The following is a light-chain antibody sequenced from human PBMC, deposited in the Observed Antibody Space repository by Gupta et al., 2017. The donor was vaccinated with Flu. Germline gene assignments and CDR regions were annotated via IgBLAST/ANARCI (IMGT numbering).Light chain of an antibody. J-gene: IGLJ2*01. V-gene: IGLV3-19*01. CDR1: SLRSYY. CDR3: NSRDSSGNHLV. Sequence: SSELTQDPAVSVALGQTVRITCQGDSLRSYYASWYQQKPGQAPVLVIYGKNNRPSGIPDRFSGSSSGNTASLTXTGXQAEDEXDYYCNSRDSSGNHLVFGGGTKLTXL. CDR2: GKN.